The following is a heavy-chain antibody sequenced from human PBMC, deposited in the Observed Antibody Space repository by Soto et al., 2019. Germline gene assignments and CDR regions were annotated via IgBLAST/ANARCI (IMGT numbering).Heavy chain of an antibody. D-gene: IGHD6-13*01. CDR1: GGSISSYY. V-gene: IGHV4-59*12. Sequence: PSETLSLTCTVSGGSISSYYWSWIRQPPGKGLEWIGYIYYSGSTNYNPSLKSRVTISVDTSKNQFSLKLSSVTAADTAVYYCARDPRGAYSSSFSGIDYWGQGALVTVSS. CDR2: IYYSGST. J-gene: IGHJ4*02. CDR3: ARDPRGAYSSSFSGIDY.